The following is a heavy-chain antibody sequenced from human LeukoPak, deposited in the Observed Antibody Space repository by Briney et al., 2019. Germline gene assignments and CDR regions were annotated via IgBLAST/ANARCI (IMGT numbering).Heavy chain of an antibody. CDR1: GFTFSSYW. D-gene: IGHD1-26*01. V-gene: IGHV3-7*03. J-gene: IGHJ6*03. CDR3: AKGVGATPLSYYYYYMDV. CDR2: IKQDGSEK. Sequence: GGSLRLSCAASGFTFSSYWMSWVRQAPGKGLEWVANIKQDGSEKYYVDSVKGRFTISRDNAKNSLYLQMNSLRAEDTALYYCAKGVGATPLSYYYYYMDVWGKGTTVTISS.